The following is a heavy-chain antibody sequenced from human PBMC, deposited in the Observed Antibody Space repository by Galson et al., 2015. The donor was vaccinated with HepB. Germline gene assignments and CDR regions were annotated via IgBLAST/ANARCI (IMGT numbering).Heavy chain of an antibody. V-gene: IGHV3-23*01. CDR1: GFTFSSYA. J-gene: IGHJ5*02. CDR3: AKGNLRFLEWLLGFDP. D-gene: IGHD3-3*01. Sequence: SLRLSCAASGFTFSSYAMSWVRQAPGKGLEWVSAISGSGGSTYYADSVKGRFTISRDNSKNTLYLQMNSLRAEDTAVYYCAKGNLRFLEWLLGFDPWGQGTLVPVSS. CDR2: ISGSGGST.